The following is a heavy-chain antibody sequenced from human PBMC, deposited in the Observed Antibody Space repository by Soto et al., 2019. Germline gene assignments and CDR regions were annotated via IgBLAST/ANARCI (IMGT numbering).Heavy chain of an antibody. CDR2: ISAYNGNT. V-gene: IGHV1-18*04. CDR3: ARGFFMELLGSYYYYGMDV. J-gene: IGHJ6*02. Sequence: QVQLVQSGAEVKKPGASVKVSCRASGYTFTSYGISWVRQAPGQGLEWMGWISAYNGNTNYAQKLQGRVTMTTDTSTSTAYMELRSLRSDDTAVYYCARGFFMELLGSYYYYGMDVWGQGTTVTVSS. CDR1: GYTFTSYG. D-gene: IGHD1-7*01.